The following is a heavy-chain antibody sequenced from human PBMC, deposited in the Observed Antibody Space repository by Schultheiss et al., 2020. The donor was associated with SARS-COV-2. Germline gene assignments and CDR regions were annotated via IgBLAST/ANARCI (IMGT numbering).Heavy chain of an antibody. V-gene: IGHV3-48*04. CDR1: GFTFSSYW. CDR2: ISSSGFTI. CDR3: ARDSLSITMVRVYGMDV. D-gene: IGHD3-10*01. J-gene: IGHJ6*02. Sequence: GGSLRLSCAASGFTFSSYWMHWVRQAPGKGLEWVSYISSSGFTIYYADSVKGRFTISRDNAKNSLYLQMNSLRAEDTAVYYCARDSLSITMVRVYGMDVWGQGTTVTVSS.